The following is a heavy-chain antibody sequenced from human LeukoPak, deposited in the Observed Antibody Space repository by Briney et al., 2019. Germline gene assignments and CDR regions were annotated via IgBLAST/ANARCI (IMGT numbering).Heavy chain of an antibody. V-gene: IGHV4-59*01. CDR1: GGSISSYY. Sequence: ASETLSLTCTVSGGSISSYYWSWIRQPPGKGLEWIGYIYYSGSTNYNPSLKSRVTISVDTSKNQFSLKLSSVTAADTAVYYCARVNYLSYMDVWGKGTTVTVSS. CDR2: IYYSGST. D-gene: IGHD5-24*01. J-gene: IGHJ6*03. CDR3: ARVNYLSYMDV.